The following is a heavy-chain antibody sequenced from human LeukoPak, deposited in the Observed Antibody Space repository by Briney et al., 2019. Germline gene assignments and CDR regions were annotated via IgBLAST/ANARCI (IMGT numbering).Heavy chain of an antibody. CDR2: INHSGRT. D-gene: IGHD4-17*01. CDR3: ARGRGETTVIDWYFGL. CDR1: GGSLRGYY. V-gene: IGHV4-34*01. J-gene: IGHJ2*01. Sequence: SETLSLTCVVHGGSLRGYYWSWLRQTPGKGLEWIGEINHSGRTKYNPSLKSRVTISVEMSKNQFSPKVTSVTAADTAVFYCARGRGETTVIDWYFGLWGRGTLVTVSS.